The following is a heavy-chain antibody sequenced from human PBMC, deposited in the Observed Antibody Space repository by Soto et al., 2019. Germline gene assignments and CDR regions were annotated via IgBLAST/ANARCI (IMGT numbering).Heavy chain of an antibody. V-gene: IGHV4-39*01. CDR3: ASLPAYHDFWSGYDLQFDY. J-gene: IGHJ4*02. D-gene: IGHD3-3*01. CDR1: GGSISSSSYY. Sequence: QLQLQESGPGLVKPSETLSLTCTVSGGSISSSSYYWGWIRQPPGKGLEWIGSIYYSGSTYYNPSLKRRVTIAVDTSKDQSSLKQSSVTAADTAVYYCASLPAYHDFWSGYDLQFDYWGQGTLVTVSS. CDR2: IYYSGST.